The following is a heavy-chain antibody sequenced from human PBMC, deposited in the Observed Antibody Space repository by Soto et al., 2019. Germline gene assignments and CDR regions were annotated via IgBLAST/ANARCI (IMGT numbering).Heavy chain of an antibody. D-gene: IGHD6-19*01. CDR2: ISAYNGNT. CDR3: XXXXXVAGRDAFDI. CDR1: GYTFTSYG. Sequence: QVQLVQSGAEVKKPGASVKVSCKASGYTFTSYGISWVRQAPGQGLEWMGWISAYNGNTNYAQKLQGRVTMTTDTSTSTXXXXXXSXXXXXXXXXXXXXXXXVAGRDAFDIWGQGTMVTVSS. J-gene: IGHJ3*02. V-gene: IGHV1-18*01.